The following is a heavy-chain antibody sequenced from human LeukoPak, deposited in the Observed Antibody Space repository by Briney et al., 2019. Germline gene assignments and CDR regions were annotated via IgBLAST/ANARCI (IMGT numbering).Heavy chain of an antibody. Sequence: ASVKVSFKASGYTFTSYAMHWVRQAPGQRLEWMGWINAGNGNTKYSQKFQGRVTITRDTSTSRVYMEVSSLRSEDTAVYYCARTYSSSDEFDYWGQGTLVTVSS. CDR1: GYTFTSYA. CDR2: INAGNGNT. V-gene: IGHV1-3*01. D-gene: IGHD6-13*01. CDR3: ARTYSSSDEFDY. J-gene: IGHJ4*02.